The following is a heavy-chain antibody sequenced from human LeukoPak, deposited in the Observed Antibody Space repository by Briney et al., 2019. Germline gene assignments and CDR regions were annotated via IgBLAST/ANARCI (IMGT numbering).Heavy chain of an antibody. J-gene: IGHJ4*02. CDR3: ASSRDGDFPED. Sequence: SETLSLTCTLSGDSISSSISYWGWIRQPPGNGLEWIGSIYYSGSTDYNPSLKSRVTISVDTSKNQFSLKLSSVTAADTAVYYCASSRDGDFPEDWGQGTLVTVSS. V-gene: IGHV4-39*07. D-gene: IGHD4-17*01. CDR2: IYYSGST. CDR1: GDSISSSISY.